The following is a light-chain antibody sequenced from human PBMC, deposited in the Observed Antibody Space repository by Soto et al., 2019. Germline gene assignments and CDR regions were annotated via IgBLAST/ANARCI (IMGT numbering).Light chain of an antibody. CDR3: QQYWT. CDR1: QSISSW. CDR2: DAS. Sequence: DSQMSQSPSTLSASVGDRVTITCRASQSISSWLAWYQQKPGKAPKLLIYDASSLESGVPSRFRGSGSGREFTLTISSLQPDDFATYYCQQYWTFGEGTKVDI. V-gene: IGKV1-5*01. J-gene: IGKJ1*01.